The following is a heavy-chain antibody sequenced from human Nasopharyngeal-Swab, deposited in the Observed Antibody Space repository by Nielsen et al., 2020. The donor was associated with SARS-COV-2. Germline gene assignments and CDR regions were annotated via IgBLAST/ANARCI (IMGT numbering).Heavy chain of an antibody. CDR2: INHSGTT. J-gene: IGHJ6*02. CDR1: GGSLSGHY. Sequence: SQTLSLTCGVYGGSLSGHYWSWISQPPRKGLEWIGEINHSGTTNYKPSLKSRVTISVDTSKNQFSLKVRSVSAADTAIYFCARGRGGQQLVRTYYYYGLDVWGQGTTVTVSS. CDR3: ARGRGGQQLVRTYYYYGLDV. V-gene: IGHV4-34*01. D-gene: IGHD1-1*01.